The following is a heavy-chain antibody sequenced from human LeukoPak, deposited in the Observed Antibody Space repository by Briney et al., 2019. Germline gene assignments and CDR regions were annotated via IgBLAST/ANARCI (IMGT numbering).Heavy chain of an antibody. D-gene: IGHD2-15*01. Sequence: SETLSPTCTVSGGAITSHYWTWIRQSPVKGLEWIGDISNSGSTSYNPSLKSRVTISIDTSKNQFSLKLSSVTAADTAVYYCGRDALVGYFSYYYMDVWGKGTTVTVSS. CDR1: GGAITSHY. J-gene: IGHJ6*03. CDR3: GRDALVGYFSYYYMDV. CDR2: ISNSGST. V-gene: IGHV4-59*11.